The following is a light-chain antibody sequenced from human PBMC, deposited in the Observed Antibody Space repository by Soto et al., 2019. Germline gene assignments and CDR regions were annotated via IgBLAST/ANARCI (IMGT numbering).Light chain of an antibody. CDR2: LVS. CDR1: QSVLHSNGNTY. V-gene: IGKV2-28*01. CDR3: MQASQSVT. Sequence: DIVMTQSPLSLSVTPGEPASISCRSSQSVLHSNGNTYLEWYLQKPGQSPQLLIYLVSNRACGVPDRFSGSGSGTDFTLKISRVEAEDVGVYYCMQASQSVTFGGGTKVEIK. J-gene: IGKJ4*01.